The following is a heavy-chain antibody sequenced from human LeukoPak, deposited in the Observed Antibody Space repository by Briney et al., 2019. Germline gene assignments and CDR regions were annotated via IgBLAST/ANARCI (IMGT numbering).Heavy chain of an antibody. CDR3: AKGPPTLLYYYMDV. V-gene: IGHV3-23*01. Sequence: QPGGSLRLSCAATGFTLSSYAMSWVRQAPGKGLEWVSAISGSGGSTYYADSVKGRFTISRDNSKNTLFLQMNSLTAEDTAVYYCAKGPPTLLYYYMDVWGKGTTVTVSS. D-gene: IGHD2-21*02. J-gene: IGHJ6*03. CDR1: GFTLSSYA. CDR2: ISGSGGST.